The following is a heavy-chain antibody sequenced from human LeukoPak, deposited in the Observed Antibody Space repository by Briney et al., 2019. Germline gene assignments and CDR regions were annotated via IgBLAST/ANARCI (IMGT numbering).Heavy chain of an antibody. V-gene: IGHV3-23*01. CDR2: ISGSGGST. CDR3: AKSITSDPRYY. Sequence: GGSLRLSCAASGFTFSSYAMSWVRQAPGKGLEWVSAISGSGGSTYCADSVKGRFTISRDNSKNTLYLQMNSLRAEDTAVYYCAKSITSDPRYYWGQGTLVTVSS. CDR1: GFTFSSYA. J-gene: IGHJ4*02. D-gene: IGHD3-10*01.